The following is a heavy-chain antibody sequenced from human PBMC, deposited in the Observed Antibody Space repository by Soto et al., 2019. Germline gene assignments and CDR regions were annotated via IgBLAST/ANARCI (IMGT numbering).Heavy chain of an antibody. CDR1: GYTFTGYY. D-gene: IGHD5-18*01. CDR3: ARDPVDTAMVNDY. V-gene: IGHV1-2*02. Sequence: ASVKVSCKASGYTFTGYYMHWVRQAPGQGLEWMGWINPNSGGTNYAQKFQGRVTMTRDTSISTAYMELSRLRSDDTAVYYCARDPVDTAMVNDYWGQGTLVTVSS. CDR2: INPNSGGT. J-gene: IGHJ4*02.